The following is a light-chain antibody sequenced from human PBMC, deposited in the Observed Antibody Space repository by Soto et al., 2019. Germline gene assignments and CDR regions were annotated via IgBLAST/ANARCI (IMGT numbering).Light chain of an antibody. CDR2: GVS. J-gene: IGKJ4*01. CDR1: QTVSSSY. CDR3: QEYNDWRPIT. V-gene: IGKV3D-15*01. Sequence: EIVLTQSPGTLSLSPGDSATLSCRGSQTVSSSYLAWYQQKPGQAPRLIIYGVSSRAPGIPDRFRGSGSGTEFTLTITSLQSEDFAVYYCQEYNDWRPITCGGGTKVDIK.